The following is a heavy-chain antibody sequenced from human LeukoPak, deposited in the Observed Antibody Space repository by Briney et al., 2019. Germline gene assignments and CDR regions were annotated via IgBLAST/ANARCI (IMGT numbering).Heavy chain of an antibody. CDR2: INHSGST. CDR1: GGSFSGYY. Sequence: NASETLSLTCAVYGGSFSGYYWSWIRQPPGKGLERIGEINHSGSTNYNPSLKSRVTISVDTSKNQFSLKLSSVTAADTAVYYCARLPIAAAGTGWFDPWGQGTLVTVSS. CDR3: ARLPIAAAGTGWFDP. J-gene: IGHJ5*02. D-gene: IGHD6-13*01. V-gene: IGHV4-34*01.